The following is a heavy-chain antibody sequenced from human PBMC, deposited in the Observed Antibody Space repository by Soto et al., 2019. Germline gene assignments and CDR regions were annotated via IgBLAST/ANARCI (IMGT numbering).Heavy chain of an antibody. V-gene: IGHV3-30*18. CDR2: ISYDGSNK. CDR3: AKEIYSNYGENWFDP. Sequence: GESLKISCAASGFTFSSYGMHWVRQAPGKGLEWVAVISYDGSNKYYADSVKGRFTISRDNSKNTLYLQMNSLRAEDTAVYYCAKEIYSNYGENWFDPWGQGTLVTVSS. J-gene: IGHJ5*02. D-gene: IGHD4-4*01. CDR1: GFTFSSYG.